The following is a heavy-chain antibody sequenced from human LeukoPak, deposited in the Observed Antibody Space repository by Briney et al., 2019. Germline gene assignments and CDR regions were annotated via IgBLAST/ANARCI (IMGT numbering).Heavy chain of an antibody. CDR1: GFIFSNYN. Sequence: PEGSLRLSCAASGFIFSNYNMNWVRQAPGKGLEWVSFISSSGSYIYFADSVNGRFTISRDNAKNSLFLQMNSLRAEDTGLYYCARATTAKRGSEGYRGRGTLVTVSS. D-gene: IGHD4-11*01. CDR3: ARATTAKRGSEGY. V-gene: IGHV3-21*01. CDR2: ISSSGSYI. J-gene: IGHJ4*02.